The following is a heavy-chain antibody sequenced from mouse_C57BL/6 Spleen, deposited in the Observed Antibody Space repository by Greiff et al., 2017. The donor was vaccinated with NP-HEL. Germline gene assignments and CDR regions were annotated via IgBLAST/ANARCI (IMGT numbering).Heavy chain of an antibody. CDR1: GYTFTDYN. CDR2: INPNNGGT. CDR3: ARDDYDVWYFDV. Sequence: EVKLLESGPELVKPGASVKMSCKASGYTFTDYNMHWVKQSHGKSLEWIGYINPNNGGTSYNQKFKGKATLTVNKSSSTAYMELRSLTSEDSAVYYCARDDYDVWYFDVWGTGTTVTVSS. J-gene: IGHJ1*03. V-gene: IGHV1-22*01. D-gene: IGHD2-4*01.